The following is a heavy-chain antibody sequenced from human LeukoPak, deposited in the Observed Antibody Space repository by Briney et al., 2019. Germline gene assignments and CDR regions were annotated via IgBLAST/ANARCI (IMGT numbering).Heavy chain of an antibody. CDR2: ISNSGNTI. CDR3: ARSRSGTYYNADV. V-gene: IGHV3-48*03. J-gene: IGHJ6*04. Sequence: GGSLRLSCAAFGFTFSSYDMTWVRQAPGKGLEWVSYISNSGNTIYYADSVKGRFTISRDNSLYLQMNSLRAEDTAVYYCARSRSGTYYNADVWGKGTTVTISS. D-gene: IGHD3-10*01. CDR1: GFTFSSYD.